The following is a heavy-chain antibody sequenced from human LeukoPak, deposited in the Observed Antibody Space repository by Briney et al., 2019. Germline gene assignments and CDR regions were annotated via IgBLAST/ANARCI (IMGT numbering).Heavy chain of an antibody. Sequence: PGGSLRLSCAASGFTFSDYYMSWIRQTPGKGLEWVANIKEDGTKKYYVDSVKGRFTISRDNAENSLYLQMNSLRAEDTAVYYCARDAAGYDPWGQGTLVTVSS. CDR3: ARDAAGYDP. J-gene: IGHJ5*02. CDR2: IKEDGTKK. V-gene: IGHV3-7*01. CDR1: GFTFSDYY. D-gene: IGHD6-13*01.